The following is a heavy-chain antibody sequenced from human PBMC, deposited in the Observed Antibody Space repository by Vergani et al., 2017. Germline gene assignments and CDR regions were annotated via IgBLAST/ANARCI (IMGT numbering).Heavy chain of an antibody. J-gene: IGHJ4*02. D-gene: IGHD6-13*01. Sequence: EVQLVESGGDLVQPGGSLRLSCAASGFTFSGYEMNWVRQAPGKGLEWVSYISSSGSTTYYADSMKGRFTISRDSAKNSLYLQMNSLRAEDTAIYYCARGRGLSDCSSWDLDFWGQGTLVTVSS. V-gene: IGHV3-48*03. CDR3: ARGRGLSDCSSWDLDF. CDR1: GFTFSGYE. CDR2: ISSSGSTT.